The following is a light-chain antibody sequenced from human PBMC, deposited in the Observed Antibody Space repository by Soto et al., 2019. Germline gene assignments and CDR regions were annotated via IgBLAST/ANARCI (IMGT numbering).Light chain of an antibody. V-gene: IGLV3-21*02. CDR2: DDS. J-gene: IGLJ3*02. Sequence: SYELTQPPSVSVAPGQSARITCGGNNLGGKSVHWYQQKPGQAPLVVVYDDSDRPSGIPERFSGSNSGNTATLTISRVEAGDEADYNCQLWDGSSDRPWVFGGGTKLTVL. CDR3: QLWDGSSDRPWV. CDR1: NLGGKS.